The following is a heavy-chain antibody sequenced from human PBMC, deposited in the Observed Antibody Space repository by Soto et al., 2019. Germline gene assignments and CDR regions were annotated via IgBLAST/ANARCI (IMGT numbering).Heavy chain of an antibody. CDR2: IWYDGSNK. J-gene: IGHJ5*02. Sequence: GGSLRLSCAASGFTFSSYGMHWVRQAPGKGLEWVAVIWYDGSNKYYADSVKGRFTISRDNSKNTLYLQMNSLRAEDTAVYYCARGPGIAVAGTDSWFDPWGQGTLVTVSS. V-gene: IGHV3-33*01. CDR1: GFTFSSYG. CDR3: ARGPGIAVAGTDSWFDP. D-gene: IGHD6-19*01.